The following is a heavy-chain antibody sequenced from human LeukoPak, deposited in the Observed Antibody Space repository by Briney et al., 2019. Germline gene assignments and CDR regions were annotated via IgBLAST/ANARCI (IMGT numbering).Heavy chain of an antibody. Sequence: ASVKVSCKASGYTFTGYYIHWVRQAPGQGLEWMGWINPNSGGTNYAQKFQGRVTMTRDTSISTAYMELSRLRSDDTAVYYCARDPVGWGQLGYCSGGSCYSLAVWGKGTTVTVSS. CDR2: INPNSGGT. J-gene: IGHJ6*04. V-gene: IGHV1-2*02. CDR3: ARDPVGWGQLGYCSGGSCYSLAV. CDR1: GYTFTGYY. D-gene: IGHD2-15*01.